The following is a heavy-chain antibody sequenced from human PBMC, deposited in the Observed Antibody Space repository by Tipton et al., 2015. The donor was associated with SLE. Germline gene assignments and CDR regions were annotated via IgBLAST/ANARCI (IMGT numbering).Heavy chain of an antibody. CDR2: IYHSGST. CDR3: ARARGIAVAGHDAFDI. V-gene: IGHV4-38-2*02. Sequence: TLSLTCTVSGGSISSGYYWGWIRQPPGKGLEWIGSIYHSGSTYYNPSLKSRVTISVDTSKNQFSLKLSSVTAADTAVYYCARARGIAVAGHDAFDIWGQGTMVTVSS. J-gene: IGHJ3*02. CDR1: GGSISSGYY. D-gene: IGHD6-19*01.